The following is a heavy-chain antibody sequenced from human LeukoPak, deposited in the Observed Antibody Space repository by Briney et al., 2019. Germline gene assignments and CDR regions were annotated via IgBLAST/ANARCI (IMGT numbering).Heavy chain of an antibody. J-gene: IGHJ4*02. CDR3: AREGRGSGSYTFDY. Sequence: PSETLSLTCTGSGDSISSYYWSWIRQPPGKGLEWIGYIYYSGSTNYNPSLKSRVTISVDTSKNQFSLKLSSVTAADTAVYYCAREGRGSGSYTFDYWGQGTLVTVSS. V-gene: IGHV4-59*01. CDR1: GDSISSYY. D-gene: IGHD3-10*01. CDR2: IYYSGST.